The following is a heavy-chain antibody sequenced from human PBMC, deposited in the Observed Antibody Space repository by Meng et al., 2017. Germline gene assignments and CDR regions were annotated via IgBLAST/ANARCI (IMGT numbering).Heavy chain of an antibody. Sequence: WGSLRLSCTVSDDSISSYYWNWIRQPPGKGLEWIGLIYHNGDTNYNPSLKSRVTISVDTSKNQFSLELVSVTAADTAVYYCARGRRIVRPYYFDNWGQGTLVTVSS. D-gene: IGHD3-10*02. CDR2: IYHNGDT. CDR1: DDSISSYY. V-gene: IGHV4-59*01. J-gene: IGHJ4*02. CDR3: ARGRRIVRPYYFDN.